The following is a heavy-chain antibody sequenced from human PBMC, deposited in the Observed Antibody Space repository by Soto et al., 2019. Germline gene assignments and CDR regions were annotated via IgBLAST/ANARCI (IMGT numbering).Heavy chain of an antibody. CDR2: ISSSSSYI. CDR3: ARDLRYYYDSSGYRFDY. V-gene: IGHV3-21*01. Sequence: PGGSLRLSCAASGFTFSSYSMNWVRQAPGKGLEWVSSISSSSSYIYYADSVKGRFTISRDNAKDSLYLQMNSLRAEDTAVYYCARDLRYYYDSSGYRFDYWGQGTLVTVSS. D-gene: IGHD3-22*01. J-gene: IGHJ4*02. CDR1: GFTFSSYS.